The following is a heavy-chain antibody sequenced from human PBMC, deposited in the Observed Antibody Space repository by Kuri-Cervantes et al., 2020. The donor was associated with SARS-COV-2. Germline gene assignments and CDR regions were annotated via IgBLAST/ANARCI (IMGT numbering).Heavy chain of an antibody. CDR2: INPKSGGT. J-gene: IGHJ6*03. D-gene: IGHD2/OR15-2a*01. CDR3: ARGGQPIHPCNSGVCYYYYYYMDV. CDR1: GYTFTGYY. V-gene: IGHV1-2*02. Sequence: ASVKVSCKASGYTFTGYYMHWVRQAPGQGLEWMGWINPKSGGTNHAQEFQGRITMTRDTSISTVYMELTRLRSDDTAVYYCARGGQPIHPCNSGVCYYYYYYMDVWGKGTTVTVSS.